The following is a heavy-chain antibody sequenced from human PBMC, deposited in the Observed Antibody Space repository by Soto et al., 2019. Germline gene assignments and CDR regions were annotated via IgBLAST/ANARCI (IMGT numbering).Heavy chain of an antibody. J-gene: IGHJ6*02. CDR3: ARTLSYYYVSSGYLSYYYYYGMDV. D-gene: IGHD3-22*01. CDR2: IYSGGST. CDR1: GFTVSSNY. Sequence: GGSLRLSCAASGFTVSSNYMSWVRQAPGKGLEWFSVIYSGGSTYYADSVKGRFTISRDNSKNTLYLQMNSLRAEDTVLYYCARTLSYYYVSSGYLSYYYYYGMDVWGQGTTVTVSS. V-gene: IGHV3-66*01.